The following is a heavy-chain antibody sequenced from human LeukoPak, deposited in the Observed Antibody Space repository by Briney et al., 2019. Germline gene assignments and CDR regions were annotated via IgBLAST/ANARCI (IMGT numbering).Heavy chain of an antibody. CDR3: ARGPFGSIAAAGAYYFDY. D-gene: IGHD6-13*01. V-gene: IGHV1-18*01. CDR2: ISAYNGNT. J-gene: IGHJ4*02. CDR1: GYTFTSYG. Sequence: ASVKVSCKASGYTFTSYGISWVRQAPGQGLEWMGWISAYNGNTNYAQKLQGRVIMTTDTSTSTAYMELRSLRSDDTAVYYCARGPFGSIAAAGAYYFDYWGQGTLVTVSS.